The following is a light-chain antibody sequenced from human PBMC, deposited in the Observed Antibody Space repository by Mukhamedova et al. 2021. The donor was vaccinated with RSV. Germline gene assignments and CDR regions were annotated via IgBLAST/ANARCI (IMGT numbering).Light chain of an antibody. J-gene: IGKJ4*01. CDR3: QHYYVYPLT. CDR2: AAS. V-gene: IGKV1-8*01. Sequence: APKLLAYAASTLQSGVPSRFNASGSGSDFTLTISSLQSEDFATYYCQHYYVYPLTFGGGTRVEIK.